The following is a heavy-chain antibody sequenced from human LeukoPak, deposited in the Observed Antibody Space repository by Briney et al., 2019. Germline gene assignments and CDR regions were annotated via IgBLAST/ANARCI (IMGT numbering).Heavy chain of an antibody. J-gene: IGHJ4*02. CDR1: GYSFTSYW. V-gene: IGHV5-51*01. CDR3: AKIDRQYCSRSSCYALDY. D-gene: IGHD2-2*01. Sequence: GESLKISCKCSGYSFTSYWIGWVRQMPGKGLEWMGIIYPGDSDTRYSPSFQGQVTISVDKSISTAYLQWSSLKASDTAIYYCAKIDRQYCSRSSCYALDYWGQGTQVTVPS. CDR2: IYPGDSDT.